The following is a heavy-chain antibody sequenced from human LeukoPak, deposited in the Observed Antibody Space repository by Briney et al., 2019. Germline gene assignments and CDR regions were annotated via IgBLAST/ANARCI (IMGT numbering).Heavy chain of an antibody. CDR3: ARDSTSGPFYYFDY. J-gene: IGHJ4*02. CDR1: GGSISTNYW. D-gene: IGHD2-2*01. Sequence: SETLSLTCAVSGGSISTNYWWSWVRPPPGKGLEWIGEIHHSGSTNYNPSLKSRVTMSVDTSKNQFSLKLSSVTAADTAVYYCARDSTSGPFYYFDYWGQGTLVTVSS. CDR2: IHHSGST. V-gene: IGHV4-4*02.